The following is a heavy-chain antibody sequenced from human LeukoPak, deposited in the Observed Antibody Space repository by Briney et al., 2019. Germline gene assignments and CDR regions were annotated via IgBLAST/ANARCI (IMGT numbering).Heavy chain of an antibody. D-gene: IGHD6-13*01. CDR1: GGSISSGGYY. V-gene: IGHV4-61*02. CDR3: ARGLPAAGLPFDY. CDR2: IYTSGST. J-gene: IGHJ4*02. Sequence: NPSQTLSLTCTVSGGSISSGGYYWSWIRQPAGKGLVWIGRIYTSGSTNYNPSLKSRVTISVDTSKNQFSLKLSSVTAADTAVYYCARGLPAAGLPFDYWGQGILVTVSS.